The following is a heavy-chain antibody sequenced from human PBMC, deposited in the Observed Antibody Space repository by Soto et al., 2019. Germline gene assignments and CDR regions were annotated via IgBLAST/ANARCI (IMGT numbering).Heavy chain of an antibody. Sequence: EVQLVESGGGLVQPGGSLRLSCAASGFIISNYWMAWVRQAPGKGLEWVANIRQDGNEYNYVDSVTGRFTISRDNAQNSLFLQLHSLRGDDTAVYYCARGYCSDGFCFAGAFEMWGQGTRVTVSS. CDR3: ARGYCSDGFCFAGAFEM. V-gene: IGHV3-7*01. J-gene: IGHJ3*02. D-gene: IGHD2-15*01. CDR1: GFIISNYW. CDR2: IRQDGNEY.